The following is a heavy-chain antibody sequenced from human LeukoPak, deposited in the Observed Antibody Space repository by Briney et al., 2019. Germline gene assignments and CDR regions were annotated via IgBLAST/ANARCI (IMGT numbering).Heavy chain of an antibody. J-gene: IGHJ4*02. CDR1: GFTFSSYG. CDR3: AKYEKMYYYDSSTLSLDY. Sequence: PGGSLRLSCAASGFTFSSYGMHWVRQPPGKVLERVAFIRYDGSNKYYADSVKGRFTISRDNSKNTLYLQMNSLRAEDTAVYYCAKYEKMYYYDSSTLSLDYWGQGTLVTVSS. CDR2: IRYDGSNK. V-gene: IGHV3-30*02. D-gene: IGHD3-22*01.